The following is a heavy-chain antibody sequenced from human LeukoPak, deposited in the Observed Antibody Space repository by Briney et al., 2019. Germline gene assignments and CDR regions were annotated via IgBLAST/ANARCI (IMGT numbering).Heavy chain of an antibody. CDR3: ARAPAIGKFDY. CDR1: GFTFSSYS. CDR2: ISSSSSYI. V-gene: IGHV3-21*01. D-gene: IGHD1-14*01. Sequence: GSLRLSCAASGFTFSSYSMNWVRQAPGKGLEWDSSISSSSSYIYYADSVKGRFTISRDNAKNSLYLQMNSLRAEDTAVYYCARAPAIGKFDYWGQGTLVTVSS. J-gene: IGHJ4*02.